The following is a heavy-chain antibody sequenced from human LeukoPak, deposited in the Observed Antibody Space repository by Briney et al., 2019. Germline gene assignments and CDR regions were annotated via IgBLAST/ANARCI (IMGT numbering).Heavy chain of an antibody. V-gene: IGHV3-53*01. D-gene: IGHD1-26*01. Sequence: PGGSLRLSCAASGFTVSSNFMSWVRQAPGKGLEWVSVIYSGGDTYYADSVKGRFTISRDSSKNTLYLQMNSLRAEDTAVYYCARDIGGILDSWGQGTLVTVSS. CDR2: IYSGGDT. CDR1: GFTVSSNF. J-gene: IGHJ4*02. CDR3: ARDIGGILDS.